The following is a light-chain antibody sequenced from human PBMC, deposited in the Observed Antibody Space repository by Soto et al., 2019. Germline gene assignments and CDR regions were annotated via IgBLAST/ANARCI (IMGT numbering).Light chain of an antibody. Sequence: EIVMTQSPATLSVSPERRATLSCRASQSISDTLPWYQQKPGQPSRLLIYAASRRATGFPARFSGNASGTDFTLTIRCLQAENFAVYNCQQYNNCPWTFGQGTNVEIK. J-gene: IGKJ1*01. V-gene: IGKV3-15*01. CDR3: QQYNNCPWT. CDR1: QSISDT. CDR2: AAS.